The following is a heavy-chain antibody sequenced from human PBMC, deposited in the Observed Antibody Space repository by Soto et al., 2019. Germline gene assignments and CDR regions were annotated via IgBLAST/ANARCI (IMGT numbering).Heavy chain of an antibody. CDR1: GYGFANYY. CDR2: INPLPTSGST. V-gene: IGHV1-46*01. D-gene: IGHD6-13*01. J-gene: IGHJ4*02. Sequence: EASAKVSCKASGYGFANYYIHWVRQAPGQGLEWMAIINPLPTSGSTNYAQKFQGRVTVTRDTSTSTVYLELSSLRSDDTAVYYCARDLAAAAYWGQGTLVTVS. CDR3: ARDLAAAAY.